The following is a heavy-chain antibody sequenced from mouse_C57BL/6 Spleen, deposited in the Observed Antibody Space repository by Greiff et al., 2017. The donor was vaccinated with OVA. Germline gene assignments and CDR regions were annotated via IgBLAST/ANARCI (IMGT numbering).Heavy chain of an antibody. CDR2: IYPGSGST. V-gene: IGHV1-55*01. CDR3: ASGYDGYSYYAMDY. J-gene: IGHJ4*01. CDR1: GYTFTSYW. Sequence: QVQLKQPGAELVKPGASVKMSCKASGYTFTSYWLTWVKQRPGQGLEWIGDIYPGSGSTNYNEKFKSKATLTVDTSSSTAYMQLSSLTSEDSAVYYCASGYDGYSYYAMDYWGQGTSVTVSS. D-gene: IGHD2-3*01.